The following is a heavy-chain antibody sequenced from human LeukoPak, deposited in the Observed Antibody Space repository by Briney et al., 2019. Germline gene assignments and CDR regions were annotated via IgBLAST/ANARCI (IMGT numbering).Heavy chain of an antibody. CDR3: ARDRGYSSFDY. Sequence: GGSLRLSCAASGFTFSSYAMSWVRQAPGKGLEWVSAISGSGGSTYYADSVKGRFTISRDNSKNTLYLQLNSLRVEDTAVYYCARDRGYSSFDYWGQGTLVTVSS. J-gene: IGHJ4*02. D-gene: IGHD4-23*01. CDR2: ISGSGGST. V-gene: IGHV3-23*01. CDR1: GFTFSSYA.